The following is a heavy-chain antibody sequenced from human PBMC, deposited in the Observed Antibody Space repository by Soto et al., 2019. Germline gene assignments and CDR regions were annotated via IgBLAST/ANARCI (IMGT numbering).Heavy chain of an antibody. CDR3: TTVGYYGSGSYLAPYFNY. J-gene: IGHJ4*02. Sequence: PGGSLRLSCAASGFTFSNVWMNWVRQAPGKGLEWVGRIKSKSDGGTTDYAAPVKGRFTISRDDSKNTLYLQMNSLKTEDTAVYYCTTVGYYGSGSYLAPYFNYWGQGTLVTVSS. CDR1: GFTFSNVW. V-gene: IGHV3-15*01. D-gene: IGHD3-10*01. CDR2: IKSKSDGGTT.